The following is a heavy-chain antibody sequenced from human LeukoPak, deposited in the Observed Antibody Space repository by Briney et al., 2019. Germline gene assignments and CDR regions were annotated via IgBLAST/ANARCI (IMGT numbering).Heavy chain of an antibody. CDR3: AREVPDYGGDNAFDI. J-gene: IGHJ3*02. CDR1: GGSISSSRYY. Sequence: SETLSLTCTVSGGSISSSRYYWGWIRQPPGKGLEWIGSMYYSGSTYYNPSLKSRVTISVDTSKNQFSLKLSSVTAADTAVYYCAREVPDYGGDNAFDIWGQGTMVTVSS. V-gene: IGHV4-39*07. CDR2: MYYSGST. D-gene: IGHD4-23*01.